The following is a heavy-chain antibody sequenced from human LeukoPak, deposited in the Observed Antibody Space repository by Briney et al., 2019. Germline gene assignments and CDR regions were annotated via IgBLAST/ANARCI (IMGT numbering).Heavy chain of an antibody. CDR1: GYSINMAYY. V-gene: IGHV4-38-2*02. J-gene: IGHJ4*02. Sequence: TPSETLSLTCTVSGYSINMAYYWGWIRQPPGKGLEWIVSIHNSGSTYYNPSLKSRVAISVDTSKNQFSLKLSSVTAADTAVYYCATDRGVYSYGQEVFWGQGTLVTVSS. CDR3: ATDRGVYSYGQEVF. D-gene: IGHD5-18*01. CDR2: IHNSGST.